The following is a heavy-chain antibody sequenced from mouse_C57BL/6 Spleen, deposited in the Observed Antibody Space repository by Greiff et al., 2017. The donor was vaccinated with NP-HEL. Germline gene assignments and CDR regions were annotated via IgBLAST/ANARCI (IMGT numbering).Heavy chain of an antibody. V-gene: IGHV5-4*01. CDR2: ISDGGSYT. Sequence: EVHLVESGGGLVKPGGSLKLSCAASGFTFSSYAMSWVRQTPEKRLEWVATISDGGSYTYYPDNVKGRFTISRDNAKNNLYLQMSHLKSEDTAMYYCARDFITTLGPFAYWGQGTLVTVSA. D-gene: IGHD1-1*01. CDR1: GFTFSSYA. J-gene: IGHJ3*01. CDR3: ARDFITTLGPFAY.